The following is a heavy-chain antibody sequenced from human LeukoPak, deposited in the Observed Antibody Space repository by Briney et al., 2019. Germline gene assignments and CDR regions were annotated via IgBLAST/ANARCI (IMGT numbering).Heavy chain of an antibody. CDR2: ISSNGGST. J-gene: IGHJ3*02. D-gene: IGHD6-13*01. V-gene: IGHV3-64*01. Sequence: PGGSLRLSCAASGFTFSSYAMHWVRQAPGKGLEYVSAISSNGGSTYYANSLKGGFTISRDNSKNTLYLQMGSLRAEDMAVYYCARVYSSSWYSAFDIWGQGTMVTVPS. CDR3: ARVYSSSWYSAFDI. CDR1: GFTFSSYA.